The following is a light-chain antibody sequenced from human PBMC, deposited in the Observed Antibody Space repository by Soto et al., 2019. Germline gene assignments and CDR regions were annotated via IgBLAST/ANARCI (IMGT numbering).Light chain of an antibody. Sequence: DIQMTQSPSSLSATVEDRVTITCLASQAISSYLAWYQQKPGKAPKLLIYAASTLQSGVPSRFSGSGSGTDFTLTISSLQTEDFATYYCQQLNSYPITFGQGTRLEIK. V-gene: IGKV1-9*01. CDR3: QQLNSYPIT. CDR1: QAISSY. J-gene: IGKJ5*01. CDR2: AAS.